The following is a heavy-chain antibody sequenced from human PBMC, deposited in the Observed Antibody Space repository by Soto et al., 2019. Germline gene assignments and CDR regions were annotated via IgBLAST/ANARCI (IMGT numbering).Heavy chain of an antibody. Sequence: GGSLRLSCAASGFTFSSYAMSWVRQAPGKGLEWVAVIWDNGSNTYYADSMKGRFTISRDNSKNTLYLQMNSLRAEDTAVYYCARDQVYYGSGSLDYWGQGTLVTVSS. CDR3: ARDQVYYGSGSLDY. V-gene: IGHV3-33*08. J-gene: IGHJ4*02. CDR1: GFTFSSYA. D-gene: IGHD3-10*01. CDR2: IWDNGSNT.